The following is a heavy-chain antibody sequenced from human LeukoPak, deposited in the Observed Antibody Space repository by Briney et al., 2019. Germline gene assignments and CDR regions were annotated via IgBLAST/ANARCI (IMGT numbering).Heavy chain of an antibody. V-gene: IGHV3-48*01. CDR3: ARGPNSNWSGLDF. D-gene: IGHD6-6*01. CDR1: GFTFSTYS. CDR2: ISGTSSLI. Sequence: GGSLRLSCAASGFTFSTYSMNWVRQAPGKGLEWVSYISGTSSLIYYADSVKGRFTISRDNAKNSLYLQVNNLRAEDTAVYYCARGPNSNWSGLDFWGQGTLLTVSP. J-gene: IGHJ4*02.